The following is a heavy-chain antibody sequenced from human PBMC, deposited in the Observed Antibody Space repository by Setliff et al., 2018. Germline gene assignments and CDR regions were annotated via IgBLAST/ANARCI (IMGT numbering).Heavy chain of an antibody. J-gene: IGHJ3*01. CDR2: ISRSGAT. D-gene: IGHD3-16*01. V-gene: IGHV4-31*01. CDR1: GDSILSPTYT. Sequence: SETLSLTCSVSGDSILSPTYTWTWIRQLPGKGLEWIGYISRSGATSYNPSLKRQITISIDTSKNQFSLKLSPVTAADTAIYYCASWGSAIAFDLWGQGTVVTVSS. CDR3: ASWGSAIAFDL.